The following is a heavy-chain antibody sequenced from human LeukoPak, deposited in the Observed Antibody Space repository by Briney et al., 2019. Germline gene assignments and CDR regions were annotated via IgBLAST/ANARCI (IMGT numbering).Heavy chain of an antibody. Sequence: SETLSLTCTVSGGSISSYYWSWIRQPPGKGLEWIGYIYYSGSTNYNPSLKSRVTISVDTSKNQFSLKLSSVTAADTAVYYCARVITDMVGATMENAFDIWGQGTMVTVSS. D-gene: IGHD1-26*01. CDR2: IYYSGST. V-gene: IGHV4-59*01. CDR1: GGSISSYY. J-gene: IGHJ3*02. CDR3: ARVITDMVGATMENAFDI.